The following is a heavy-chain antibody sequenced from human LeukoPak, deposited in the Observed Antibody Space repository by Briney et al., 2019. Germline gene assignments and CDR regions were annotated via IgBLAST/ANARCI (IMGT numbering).Heavy chain of an antibody. V-gene: IGHV1-2*02. CDR2: INPNSGGT. Sequence: ASVKVSCKASGYTFTGYYMHWVRQAPGQGLEWMGWINPNSGGTNYAQKFQGRVTMTRDTSISTAYMELSRLRSDETAVYYCAREKQMDRYYYGMDVWGQGTTVTVSS. J-gene: IGHJ6*02. CDR1: GYTFTGYY. CDR3: AREKQMDRYYYGMDV. D-gene: IGHD6-13*01.